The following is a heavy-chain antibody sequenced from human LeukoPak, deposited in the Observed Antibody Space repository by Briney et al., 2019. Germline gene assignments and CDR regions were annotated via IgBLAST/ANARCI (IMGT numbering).Heavy chain of an antibody. D-gene: IGHD3-3*01. CDR2: ISSSSSTK. J-gene: IGHJ4*02. Sequence: PGGSLRLSCAASGFTFSSYSMNWVRQAPGKELEWVSYISSSSSTKYYADSVKGRFTISRDNAKNSLYLQMNSLRAEDTAVYYCARDSTMFGVVLFDYWGQGTLVTVSA. CDR3: ARDSTMFGVVLFDY. V-gene: IGHV3-48*01. CDR1: GFTFSSYS.